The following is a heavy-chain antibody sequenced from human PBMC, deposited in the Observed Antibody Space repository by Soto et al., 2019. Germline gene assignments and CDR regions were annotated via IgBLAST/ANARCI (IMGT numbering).Heavy chain of an antibody. Sequence: PSETLSLTCTVPGGSISSSSYYWGWIRQPPGKGLEWIGSIYYSGSTYYNPSLKSRVTISVDTSKNQFSLKLSSVTAADTAVYYCARLGGSGSYRFDYWGQGTLVTVSS. CDR1: GGSISSSSYY. CDR2: IYYSGST. CDR3: ARLGGSGSYRFDY. J-gene: IGHJ4*02. V-gene: IGHV4-39*01. D-gene: IGHD3-10*01.